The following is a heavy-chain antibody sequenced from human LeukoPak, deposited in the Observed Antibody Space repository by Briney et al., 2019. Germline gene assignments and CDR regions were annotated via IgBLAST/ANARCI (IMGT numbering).Heavy chain of an antibody. CDR2: IYTSGST. CDR3: ARDPDYYGSGSYYFDY. CDR1: GGSISSYY. Sequence: SETLSLTCTVSGGSISSYYWSWIRQPAGKGLEWIGRIYTSGSTNYNPSLKSRVTMSVDTSKNQFSLKLSSVTAADTAVYYCARDPDYYGSGSYYFDYWGQGTLVTVSS. V-gene: IGHV4-4*07. J-gene: IGHJ4*02. D-gene: IGHD3-10*01.